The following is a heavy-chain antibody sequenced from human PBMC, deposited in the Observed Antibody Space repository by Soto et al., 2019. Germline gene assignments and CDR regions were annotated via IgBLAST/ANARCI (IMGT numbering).Heavy chain of an antibody. CDR3: ARLGGFFPALDS. CDR1: GSSSSSGGYS. V-gene: IGHV4-30-2*01. Sequence: SETLSLTCAVSGSSSSSGGYSWSWTRQPPGEGLEWIGYIYHSGSTYYNPSLESRVSMSVDTSKNQFSLKPTSVTAARTAVYYCARLGGFFPALDSWGQGTLVTVSP. D-gene: IGHD2-15*01. CDR2: IYHSGST. J-gene: IGHJ4*02.